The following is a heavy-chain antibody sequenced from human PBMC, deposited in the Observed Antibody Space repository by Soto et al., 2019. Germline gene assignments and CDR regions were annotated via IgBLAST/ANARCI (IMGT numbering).Heavy chain of an antibody. CDR2: ISYSGVST. V-gene: IGHV3-23*01. J-gene: IGHJ4*02. CDR1: GFTFSSYA. CDR3: ARTRGYSDYALDY. D-gene: IGHD5-12*01. Sequence: EVQLLESGGGLVQPGGSLRLSCAASGFTFSSYAMTWVRQAPGKGLEWVSAISYSGVSTYYADSVKGRFTISRDSSENTISLQMKSLSVDDTAVSYCARTRGYSDYALDYWGQGTLVTVSS.